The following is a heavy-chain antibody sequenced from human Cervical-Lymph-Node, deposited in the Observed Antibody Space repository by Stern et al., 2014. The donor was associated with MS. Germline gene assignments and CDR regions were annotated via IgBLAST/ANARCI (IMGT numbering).Heavy chain of an antibody. V-gene: IGHV3-66*02. CDR3: ASRNIGARGY. CDR2: IYSSGNT. D-gene: IGHD6-6*01. Sequence: EVKLVESGGGLVQPGGSLRLSCAASGFTVSNNYMTWGRQGPGMGLGLVSLIYSSGNTDYAGSVKDRFTISRDNSKNTLYLQMNSLRPENSAVYYGASRNIGARGYWGQGALVTVSS. J-gene: IGHJ4*02. CDR1: GFTVSNNY.